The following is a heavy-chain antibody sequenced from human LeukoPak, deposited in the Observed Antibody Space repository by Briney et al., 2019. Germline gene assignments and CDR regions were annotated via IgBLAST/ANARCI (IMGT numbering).Heavy chain of an antibody. J-gene: IGHJ4*02. D-gene: IGHD3-10*01. V-gene: IGHV3-23*01. Sequence: GGSLRLSCAASGFPFSTHSLNWVRQAPGKGLEWVSAISGSGGSTYYADSVKGRFTISRDNSKNTLYLQMNSLRAEDTAVYYCAKQTQGVRLLTAYFDYWGQGTLVTVSS. CDR3: AKQTQGVRLLTAYFDY. CDR2: ISGSGGST. CDR1: GFPFSTHS.